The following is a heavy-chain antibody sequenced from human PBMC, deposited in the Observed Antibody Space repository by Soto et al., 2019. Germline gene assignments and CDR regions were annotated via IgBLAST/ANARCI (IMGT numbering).Heavy chain of an antibody. CDR3: ARDGSGFHWYFDV. V-gene: IGHV6-1*01. D-gene: IGHD6-19*01. J-gene: IGHJ2*01. Sequence: SQTLSLTCAISGDSVSSGTATWSCIRQSPSRGLEWLGRTYYRSKWYTDYAESLKSRIAITPDTSKNHLSLQVNSVTPEDTAVYFCARDGSGFHWYFDVWGRGTLVTVSS. CDR2: TYYRSKWYT. CDR1: GDSVSSGTAT.